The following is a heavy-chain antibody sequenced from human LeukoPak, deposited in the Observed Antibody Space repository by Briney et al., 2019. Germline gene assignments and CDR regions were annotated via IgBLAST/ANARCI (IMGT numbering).Heavy chain of an antibody. J-gene: IGHJ6*02. D-gene: IGHD2-2*01. CDR2: ISAYNGNT. CDR3: AREAIVVVPAAKDYYGMDV. Sequence: ASVKVSCKASGYTFTSYGISWVRQAPGQGLEWMGWISAYNGNTNYAQKLQGRVTMTTDTSTSTAYMELRSLRSDDTAVYYCAREAIVVVPAAKDYYGMDVWGQGTMVTVSS. V-gene: IGHV1-18*01. CDR1: GYTFTSYG.